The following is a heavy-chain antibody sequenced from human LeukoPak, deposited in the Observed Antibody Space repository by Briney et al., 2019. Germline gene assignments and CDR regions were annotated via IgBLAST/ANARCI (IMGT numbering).Heavy chain of an antibody. D-gene: IGHD3-3*01. V-gene: IGHV3-48*01. CDR2: ISSSSSTI. Sequence: GGSLRLTCAASEFTFSSYSMYWVRQAPEKGLEWVSYISSSSSTIYYADSVKGRFTISRDNAKNSLYLQMNSLRAEDTAVYYCASDFWSGYDYWGQGTLVTVSS. CDR3: ASDFWSGYDY. J-gene: IGHJ4*02. CDR1: EFTFSSYS.